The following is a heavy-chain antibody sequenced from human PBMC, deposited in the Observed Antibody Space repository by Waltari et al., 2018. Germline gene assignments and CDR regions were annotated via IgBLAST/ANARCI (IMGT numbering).Heavy chain of an antibody. D-gene: IGHD6-6*01. V-gene: IGHV1-69*05. CDR3: ARGQGITAQSYYYGMDV. CDR2: IIPIFGTA. Sequence: QVQLVQSGAEVKKPGSSVKVSCKASGGTFSSYAISWVRQAPGQGLEWMGGIIPIFGTANYAQKFQGRGTITTDESTSTAYMELSSLRSEDTAVYYCARGQGITAQSYYYGMDVWGQGTTVTVSS. J-gene: IGHJ6*02. CDR1: GGTFSSYA.